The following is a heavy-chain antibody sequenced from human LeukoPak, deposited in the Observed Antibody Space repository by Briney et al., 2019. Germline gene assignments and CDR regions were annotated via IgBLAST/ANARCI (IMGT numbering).Heavy chain of an antibody. CDR1: GFSFRDFW. D-gene: IGHD5-12*01. CDR3: ARFGYSGWNLEY. Sequence: GGSLRLSCAASGFSFRDFWMSWVRQSPGKGLEWVASINQGGSLNYYVDSVKDRFTISRDDAKSSLYVRMDSLRDEDTAVYYCARFGYSGWNLEYWGQGTLVTVSS. CDR2: INQGGSLN. J-gene: IGHJ4*02. V-gene: IGHV3-7*01.